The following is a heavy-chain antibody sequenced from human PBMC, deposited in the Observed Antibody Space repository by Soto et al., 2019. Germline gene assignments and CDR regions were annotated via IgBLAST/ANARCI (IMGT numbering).Heavy chain of an antibody. CDR2: ISGSGGST. J-gene: IGHJ5*02. D-gene: IGHD2-21*02. V-gene: IGHV3-23*01. CDR1: GFTFSSYA. Sequence: SLRLSCAASGFTFSSYAMSWVRQAPGKGLEWVSAISGSGGSTYYADSVKGRFTISRDNSKNTLYLQMNSLRSEDTAVYYCARCGGDCYSGFYWFDPWGQGTLVTVSS. CDR3: ARCGGDCYSGFYWFDP.